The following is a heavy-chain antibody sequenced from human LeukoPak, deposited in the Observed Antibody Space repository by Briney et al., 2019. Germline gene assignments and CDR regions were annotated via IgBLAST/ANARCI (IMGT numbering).Heavy chain of an antibody. CDR1: GFTFSSYS. Sequence: GGSLRLSCAASGFTFSSYSMNWVRQAPGKGLEWVSSISSSSSYIYYADSVKGRFTISRDNAKNSLYLQMNSLRAEDTAVYYCARDGQDSSSSRLFYYMDVWGKGTTVTVSS. J-gene: IGHJ6*03. CDR2: ISSSSSYI. V-gene: IGHV3-21*01. D-gene: IGHD6-6*01. CDR3: ARDGQDSSSSRLFYYMDV.